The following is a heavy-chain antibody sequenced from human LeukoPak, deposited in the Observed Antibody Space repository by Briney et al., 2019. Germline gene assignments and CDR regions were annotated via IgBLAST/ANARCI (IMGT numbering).Heavy chain of an antibody. Sequence: SETLSLTCTVSGGSISSSSYYWGWIRQPPGKGLEWIGSIYYSGSTYYNPSLKSRVTISVDTSKNQFSLKLSSVTAADTAVYYCASQGGYYDSSGYLGYWGQGTLVTVSS. CDR3: ASQGGYYDSSGYLGY. CDR1: GGSISSSSYY. V-gene: IGHV4-39*01. D-gene: IGHD3-22*01. CDR2: IYYSGST. J-gene: IGHJ4*02.